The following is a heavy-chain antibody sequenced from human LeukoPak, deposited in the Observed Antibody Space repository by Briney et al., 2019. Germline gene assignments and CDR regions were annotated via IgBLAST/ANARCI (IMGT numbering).Heavy chain of an antibody. Sequence: SETLSLTRTVSGGSISSGVYYWGWIRQPPGKGLQWIASIYYTGSTYYNPSLESRVSMVRDTSKNQFSLKLTSVTAADTAVYYCARRATMVRGLNDAFDIWGQGTMVTVSS. CDR1: GGSISSGVYY. V-gene: IGHV4-39*01. D-gene: IGHD3-10*01. CDR2: IYYTGST. CDR3: ARRATMVRGLNDAFDI. J-gene: IGHJ3*02.